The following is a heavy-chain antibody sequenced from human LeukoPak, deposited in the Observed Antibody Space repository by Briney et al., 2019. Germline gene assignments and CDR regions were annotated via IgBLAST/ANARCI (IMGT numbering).Heavy chain of an antibody. J-gene: IGHJ4*02. D-gene: IGHD1-7*01. CDR3: GRDGGGTTPYDC. CDR2: ISPDGRNI. CDR1: GFTLSDYW. V-gene: IGHV3-74*01. Sequence: GSLRLSCAASGFTLSDYWMNWVRQAPGKGPVWVSHISPDGRNIAYADSVKGRFTISRDSAKNTLYLQMNSLRVGDTAVYYCGRDGGGTTPYDCWGQGTLVTVSS.